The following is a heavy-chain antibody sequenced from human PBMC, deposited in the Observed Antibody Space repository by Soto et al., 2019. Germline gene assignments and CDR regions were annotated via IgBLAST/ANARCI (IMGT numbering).Heavy chain of an antibody. J-gene: IGHJ6*02. CDR1: GGSISSGPYS. D-gene: IGHD2-2*01. CDR2: FHYSELT. V-gene: IGHV4-39*01. Sequence: QLQLQESGPGLVKPSETLSLTCTVSGGSISSGPYSWGWIRQPPGEGLAWIGPFHYSELTYYNPSLEGRVTIYVVTSTRQCSLGVPSVTVAATVVYYCARLGGYCSSTSCYGYYGMDVWGQGTTVTVSS. CDR3: ARLGGYCSSTSCYGYYGMDV.